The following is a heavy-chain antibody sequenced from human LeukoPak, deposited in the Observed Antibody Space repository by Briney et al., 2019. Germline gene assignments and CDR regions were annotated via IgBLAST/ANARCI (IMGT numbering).Heavy chain of an antibody. V-gene: IGHV3-11*04. CDR1: GFTFDDYG. J-gene: IGHJ5*02. D-gene: IGHD3-9*01. Sequence: GGSLRLSCAASGFTFDDYGMSWIRQAPGKGLEWVSYISSSGSTIYYADSVKGRFTISRDNAKNSLYLQMNSLRAEDTAVYYCARDPVLRYFEAATSRPNNWFDPWGQGTLVTVSS. CDR2: ISSSGSTI. CDR3: ARDPVLRYFEAATSRPNNWFDP.